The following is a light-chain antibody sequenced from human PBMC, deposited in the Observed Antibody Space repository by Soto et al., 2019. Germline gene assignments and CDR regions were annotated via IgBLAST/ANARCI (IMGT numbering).Light chain of an antibody. Sequence: DAQMTQSPSTLSASVGDRVTITCRASQGISDWLAWYQQKPGKAPHLLIYKASRLESGVPSRFSGRGFGTEFTLTISSLQPDDVGNYYCQQFNTWTFGQGTNVESK. CDR1: QGISDW. CDR3: QQFNTWT. J-gene: IGKJ1*01. V-gene: IGKV1-5*03. CDR2: KAS.